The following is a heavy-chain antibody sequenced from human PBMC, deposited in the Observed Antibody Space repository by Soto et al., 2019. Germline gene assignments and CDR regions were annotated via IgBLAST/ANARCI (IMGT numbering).Heavy chain of an antibody. CDR1: GYTLTDYF. Sequence: ASVKVSCKASGYTLTDYFMYWVRQAPGQGLEWMGVINPHGGSTTYAQSFQGRVSMTRDTSTSTLYMELRSLRSGDTAVYFCARGAFYDRSVYYGNFVYWGQGTQVTVS. CDR2: INPHGGST. J-gene: IGHJ4*02. V-gene: IGHV1-46*01. CDR3: ARGAFYDRSVYYGNFVY. D-gene: IGHD3-22*01.